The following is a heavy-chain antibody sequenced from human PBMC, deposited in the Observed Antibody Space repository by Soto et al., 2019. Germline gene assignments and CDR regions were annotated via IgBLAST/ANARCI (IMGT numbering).Heavy chain of an antibody. CDR2: IYHSGST. Sequence: QVQLQESGPGLVKPSGTLSLTCAVSGGSINSSNWWSWVRQPPGKGLEWIGEIYHSGSTNYNPSLRRRVTISVDKSKNQFSLTLSSVTAADTAVYYCARVWTTVTNWFDPWGQGTLVTVSS. CDR1: GGSINSSNW. J-gene: IGHJ5*01. CDR3: ARVWTTVTNWFDP. D-gene: IGHD4-17*01. V-gene: IGHV4-4*02.